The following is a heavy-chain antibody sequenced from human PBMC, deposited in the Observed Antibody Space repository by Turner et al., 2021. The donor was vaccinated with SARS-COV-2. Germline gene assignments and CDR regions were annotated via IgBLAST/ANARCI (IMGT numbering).Heavy chain of an antibody. CDR3: ARDREDCSSSSCYEAY. V-gene: IGHV3-30-3*01. CDR2: ISYDGSYK. CDR1: GFTFSNYA. D-gene: IGHD2-2*01. Sequence: VQLVESGGGLNQPGGSLRLSCAASGFTFSNYAMHWVRQAPGKGLEWVVFISYDGSYKYYADSVKGRFTISRDNSKNTLYLQMNSLRAEDTAVYYCARDREDCSSSSCYEAYWGQGTLVTVSS. J-gene: IGHJ4*02.